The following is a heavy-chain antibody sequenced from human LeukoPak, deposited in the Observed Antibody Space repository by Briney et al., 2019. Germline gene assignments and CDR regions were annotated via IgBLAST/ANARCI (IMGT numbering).Heavy chain of an antibody. CDR2: ISAYNGNT. J-gene: IGHJ5*02. V-gene: IGHV1-18*01. CDR3: AVTYYYDSSGYYPQGNWFDP. D-gene: IGHD3-22*01. Sequence: ASVKVSCKAYGYTFMSYGISWVRQAPGQGLEWMGWISAYNGNTNYAQKLQGRVTMTTDTSTSTAYMELRSLRSDDTAVYYCAVTYYYDSSGYYPQGNWFDPWGQGTLVTVSS. CDR1: GYTFMSYG.